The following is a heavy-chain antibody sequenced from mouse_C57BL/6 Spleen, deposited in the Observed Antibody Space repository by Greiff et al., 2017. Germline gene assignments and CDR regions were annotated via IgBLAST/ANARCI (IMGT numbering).Heavy chain of an antibody. CDR3: ARDYGSRYRFDY. V-gene: IGHV1-61*01. J-gene: IGHJ2*01. D-gene: IGHD1-1*01. CDR1: GYTFTSYW. CDR2: IYPSDSET. Sequence: VQLQQSGAELVRPGSSVKLSCKASGYTFTSYWMDWVKQRPGQGLEWIGNIYPSDSETHYNQKFKDKATLTVDKSSSTAYMQLSSLTSEDSAVXCCARDYGSRYRFDYWGQGSTLTVSS.